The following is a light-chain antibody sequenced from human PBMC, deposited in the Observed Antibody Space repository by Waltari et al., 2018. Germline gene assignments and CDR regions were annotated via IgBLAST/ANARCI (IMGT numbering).Light chain of an antibody. CDR1: QSVGTY. V-gene: IGKV3-11*01. J-gene: IGKJ4*01. CDR3: QQRRNWPLT. CDR2: YAS. Sequence: CRYSQSVGTYLAWCQERAGNSPSFLSDYASHCATGILARFSGSGSETDFTLTISSLQPEDFAVYYGQQRRNWPLTFGGGTRVQ.